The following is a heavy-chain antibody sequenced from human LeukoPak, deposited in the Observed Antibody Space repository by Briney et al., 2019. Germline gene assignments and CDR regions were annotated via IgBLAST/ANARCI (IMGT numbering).Heavy chain of an antibody. V-gene: IGHV3-23*01. D-gene: IGHD3-10*01. Sequence: GGSLRLSCAASGFTFSSYAMSWVRQAPGKGLEWVSAISGSGGSTYYADSVKGRFTISRDNSKNTLYLQMNSLRAEDTAVYYCAKGENGSGSYRANYYYYGMDVWGQGTTVTVSS. J-gene: IGHJ6*02. CDR1: GFTFSSYA. CDR3: AKGENGSGSYRANYYYYGMDV. CDR2: ISGSGGST.